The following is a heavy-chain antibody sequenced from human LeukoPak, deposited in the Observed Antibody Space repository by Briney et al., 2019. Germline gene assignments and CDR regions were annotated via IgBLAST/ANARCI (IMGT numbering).Heavy chain of an antibody. CDR3: ARSYQRYYFDY. Sequence: GGSLRLSCAAPGFTFSSSDMHWVRQAPGKGLEWVAIISYDGGNKYYADSVKGRFTISSDNSKNTLFLQMNSLKAEDTAAYFYARSYQRYYFDYWGQGTLVTVSS. CDR1: GFTFSSSD. J-gene: IGHJ4*02. CDR2: ISYDGGNK. V-gene: IGHV3-30*03. D-gene: IGHD1-14*01.